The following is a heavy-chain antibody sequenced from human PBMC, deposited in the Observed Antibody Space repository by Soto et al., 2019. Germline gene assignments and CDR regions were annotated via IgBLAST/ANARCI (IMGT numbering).Heavy chain of an antibody. J-gene: IGHJ6*02. CDR3: ARGKSYYGSGKGIYDYYSLDV. V-gene: IGHV1-69*10. D-gene: IGHD3-10*01. Sequence: SVKVSCKSSGGTFSSYAISWVRQAPGQGLEWMGGVIPVFGLATYAQKVQGRVTITADKSTNTAYMEVSSLRSEDTAVYCRARGKSYYGSGKGIYDYYSLDVWGQGTTVTV. CDR2: VIPVFGLA. CDR1: GGTFSSYA.